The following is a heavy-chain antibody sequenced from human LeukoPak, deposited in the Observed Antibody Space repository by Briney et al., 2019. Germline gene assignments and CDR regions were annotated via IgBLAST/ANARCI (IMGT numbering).Heavy chain of an antibody. V-gene: IGHV4-30-2*01. Sequence: PSETLSLTCAVSGGSISSGGYSWSWIRQPPGKGLEWIGYIYHSGSTYYNPSLKSRVTISVDRSKNQFSLKLSSVTAADTAVYYCARHRNQGWFDPWGQGTLVTVSS. CDR3: ARHRNQGWFDP. D-gene: IGHD1-14*01. J-gene: IGHJ5*02. CDR2: IYHSGST. CDR1: GGSISSGGYS.